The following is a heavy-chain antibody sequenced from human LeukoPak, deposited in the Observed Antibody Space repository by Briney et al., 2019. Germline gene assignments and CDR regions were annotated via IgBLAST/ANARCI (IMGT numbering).Heavy chain of an antibody. CDR1: GGSISSNSYC. V-gene: IGHV4-39*07. J-gene: IGHJ5*02. Sequence: PSETLSLTCTVSGGSISSNSYCWGWIRQPPGKGLEWIGSIYYSGSTYYNPSLKSRVTISVDTSKNQFSLKLSSVTAADTAVYYCARVGGSYSGWFDPWGQGTLVTVSS. CDR2: IYYSGST. CDR3: ARVGGSYSGWFDP. D-gene: IGHD1-26*01.